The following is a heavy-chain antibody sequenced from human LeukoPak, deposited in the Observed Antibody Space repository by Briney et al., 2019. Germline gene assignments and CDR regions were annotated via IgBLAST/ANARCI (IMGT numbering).Heavy chain of an antibody. CDR3: ARDAPFVVVTAIPKFYDY. CDR2: INSDGSST. D-gene: IGHD2-21*02. J-gene: IGHJ4*02. CDR1: GFTFSNAW. Sequence: QTGGSLRLSCAASGFTFSNAWMSWVRQAPGKGLVWVSRINSDGSSTSYADSVKGRFTISRDNAKNTLYLQMNSLRAEDTAVYYCARDAPFVVVTAIPKFYDYWGQGTLVTVSS. V-gene: IGHV3-74*01.